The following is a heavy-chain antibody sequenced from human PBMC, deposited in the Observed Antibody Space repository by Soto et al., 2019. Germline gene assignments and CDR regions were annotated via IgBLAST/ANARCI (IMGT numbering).Heavy chain of an antibody. CDR1: GGTFSSYA. D-gene: IGHD3-22*01. CDR2: IIPILGIA. CDR3: ARSLYCYDSSGYYFDY. Sequence: ASVKVSCKASGGTFSSYAISWVRQAPGQGLEWMGGIIPILGIANYAQKFQGRVTITADKSTSTAYMELSSLRSEDTAVYYWARSLYCYDSSGYYFDYWGQGTLVTVSS. J-gene: IGHJ4*02. V-gene: IGHV1-69*10.